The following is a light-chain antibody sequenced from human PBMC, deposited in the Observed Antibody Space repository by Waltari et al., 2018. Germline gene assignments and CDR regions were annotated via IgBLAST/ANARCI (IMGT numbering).Light chain of an antibody. CDR1: QGINKE. V-gene: IGKV1-27*01. CDR3: QQDYTTPFT. Sequence: DIQMTQSPSSLSASVGDRVTVTCRASQGINKELNWYQQKPGKAPTLLIYAASSLQTGVSSRFSGSGSGTDFTLTIISLQPEDVATYYCQQDYTTPFTFGPGTKLDIK. CDR2: AAS. J-gene: IGKJ3*01.